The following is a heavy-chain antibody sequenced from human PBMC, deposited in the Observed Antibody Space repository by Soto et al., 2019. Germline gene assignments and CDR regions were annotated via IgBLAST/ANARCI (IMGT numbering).Heavy chain of an antibody. V-gene: IGHV1-46*01. J-gene: IGHJ4*02. CDR3: ARGYGSGSYYDN. Sequence: RASVKVSCKASGYSFTNYFMHWVRQAPGQGPEWMGIINPSGGDTRYAQNFQGRVTMTRDTSTSTVYMELSSLRSEDTAVYYCARGYGSGSYYDNWGQGSLVTVSS. CDR1: GYSFTNYF. D-gene: IGHD3-10*01. CDR2: INPSGGDT.